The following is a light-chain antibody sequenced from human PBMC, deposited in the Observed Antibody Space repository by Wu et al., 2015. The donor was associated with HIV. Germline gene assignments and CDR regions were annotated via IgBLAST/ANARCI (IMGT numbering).Light chain of an antibody. CDR3: QQYGTSPIT. Sequence: EIVLTQSPGTLSLSPGERATLSCRASQSVRSYLAWYQQKPGQAPRLLIYGASSRATGIPDRFSGSGSGTDFTLTISRLEPEDFAVYYCQQYGTSPITFGQGTRLEIK. V-gene: IGKV3-20*01. CDR1: QSVRSY. J-gene: IGKJ5*01. CDR2: GAS.